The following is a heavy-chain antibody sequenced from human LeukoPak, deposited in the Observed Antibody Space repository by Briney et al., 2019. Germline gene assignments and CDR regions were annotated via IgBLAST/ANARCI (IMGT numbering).Heavy chain of an antibody. Sequence: GASVKVSCKTSGYSFTGYYIHWVRQAPGQGLEWMGWISPDSGDTSYAQKFQGRVTMTRDTSISTAYMELSRLRSDDTAVYYCARDVWGVGAPRLDYWGQGTLVTVSS. CDR1: GYSFTGYY. V-gene: IGHV1-2*02. CDR3: ARDVWGVGAPRLDY. CDR2: ISPDSGDT. J-gene: IGHJ4*02. D-gene: IGHD3-16*01.